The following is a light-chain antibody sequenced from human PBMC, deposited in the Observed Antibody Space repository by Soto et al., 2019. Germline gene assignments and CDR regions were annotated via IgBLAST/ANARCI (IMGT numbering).Light chain of an antibody. V-gene: IGLV2-14*01. J-gene: IGLJ1*01. CDR3: SSYTSIRTLYV. CDR2: EVS. Sequence: QSVLTQPASVSGSPGQSITISCTGTNSDVGGYNYVSWYQQHPGKAPELMIYEVSHRPSGVSNRFSGSKSDNTASLTISGLQDEDEADYYCSSYTSIRTLYVFGTGTKVTVL. CDR1: NSDVGGYNY.